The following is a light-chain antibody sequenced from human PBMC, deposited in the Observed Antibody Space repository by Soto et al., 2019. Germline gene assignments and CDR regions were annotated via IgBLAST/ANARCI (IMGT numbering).Light chain of an antibody. V-gene: IGKV3-15*01. CDR3: QQYKNWPPRT. CDR1: QSVTTN. CDR2: GAS. Sequence: EIVMTQSPATLSVSPGETPTLSCRASQSVTTNLAWYQQKPGQAPSPLIYGASTRATDIPHRFSGSGSGTEVTRTITNLQSEDFAVYYCQQYKNWPPRTLGGGTNVEIK. J-gene: IGKJ4*01.